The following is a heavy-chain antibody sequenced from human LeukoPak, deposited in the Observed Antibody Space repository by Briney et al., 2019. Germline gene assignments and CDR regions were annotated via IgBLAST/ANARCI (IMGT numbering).Heavy chain of an antibody. J-gene: IGHJ4*02. D-gene: IGHD3-22*01. CDR2: ISSSSSTI. CDR1: GFTFSSYS. CDR3: ARGHIRLTYYYDSSGYY. V-gene: IGHV3-48*01. Sequence: AGGSLRLSCAASGFTFSSYSMNWVRQAPGKGLEWVSYISSSSSTIYYADSVKGRFTISRDNAKNSLYLQMNSLRAEDTAVYYCARGHIRLTYYYDSSGYYWGQGTLVTVSS.